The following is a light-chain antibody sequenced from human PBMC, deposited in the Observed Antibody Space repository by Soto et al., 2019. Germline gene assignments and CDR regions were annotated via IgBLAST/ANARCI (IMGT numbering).Light chain of an antibody. CDR3: QQTSTTSPT. CDR2: TAS. V-gene: IGKV1-39*01. CDR1: QNIRNH. Sequence: IQMTHSPSSLSASEGHRVTTTCQASQNIRNHLNWYQQKAGKAPSLLIYTASNLRGGVPSRFTGSGSGTDFTLTIRSLQPEDFATYYCQQTSTTSPTFGQGTKVDI. J-gene: IGKJ1*01.